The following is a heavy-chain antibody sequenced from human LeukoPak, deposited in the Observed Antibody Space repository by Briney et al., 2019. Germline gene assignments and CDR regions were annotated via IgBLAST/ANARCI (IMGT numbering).Heavy chain of an antibody. Sequence: GGSLRLSCAASGFTFSRYSLNWVRQAPGKGLEWVSSIISSSSYIYYADSVKGRFTISRDNAKNSLSLQMNSLRAEDTAVYYCARGHSNYGDYFDYWGQGTLVTVSS. CDR1: GFTFSRYS. J-gene: IGHJ4*02. CDR2: IISSSSYI. D-gene: IGHD4-11*01. CDR3: ARGHSNYGDYFDY. V-gene: IGHV3-21*01.